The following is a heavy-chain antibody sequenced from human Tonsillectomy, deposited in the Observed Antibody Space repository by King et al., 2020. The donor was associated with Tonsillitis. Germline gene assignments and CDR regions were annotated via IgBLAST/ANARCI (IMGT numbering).Heavy chain of an antibody. Sequence: QLVQSGGGVVQPGRSLRLSCAASGVTFSSYAMHWVRQAPGKGLEWVALISYDGSNKYYADSVKGRFTISRDNSKNTLYLQMNSLRAEDTAVYYCARGEDILTGYYKGYFDYWGQGALVTVSA. J-gene: IGHJ4*02. V-gene: IGHV3-30*04. CDR3: ARGEDILTGYYKGYFDY. CDR1: GVTFSSYA. CDR2: ISYDGSNK. D-gene: IGHD3-9*01.